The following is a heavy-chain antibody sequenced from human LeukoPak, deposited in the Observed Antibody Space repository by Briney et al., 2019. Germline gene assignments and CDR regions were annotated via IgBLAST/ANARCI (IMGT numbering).Heavy chain of an antibody. CDR2: ISGSGGST. V-gene: IGHV3-23*01. J-gene: IGHJ4*02. CDR1: GFTFSSYA. CDR3: AKDRPRGYYDSSGYPYY. D-gene: IGHD3-22*01. Sequence: GGSLRLSCAASGFTFSSYAMGWVRQAPGKGLEWVSSISGSGGSTYYADSVKGRFTISRDNSKNTLYLQMNSLRAEDTAVYYCAKDRPRGYYDSSGYPYYWGQGTLVTVSS.